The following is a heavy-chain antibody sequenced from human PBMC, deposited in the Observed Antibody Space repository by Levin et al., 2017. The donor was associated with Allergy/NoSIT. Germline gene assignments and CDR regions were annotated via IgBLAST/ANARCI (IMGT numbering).Heavy chain of an antibody. CDR2: ISSDGRKK. J-gene: IGHJ6*03. CDR1: GFTFSSYG. Sequence: PGESLKISCAASGFTFSSYGMHWVRQAPGKGLEWVAVISSDGRKKFYADSVKGRFTISRDNSKNTLYLQMNSLRAEDTAVYYCARVLRFYYYYYMDVWGKGTTVTVSS. D-gene: IGHD5-12*01. CDR3: ARVLRFYYYYYMDV. V-gene: IGHV3-30*03.